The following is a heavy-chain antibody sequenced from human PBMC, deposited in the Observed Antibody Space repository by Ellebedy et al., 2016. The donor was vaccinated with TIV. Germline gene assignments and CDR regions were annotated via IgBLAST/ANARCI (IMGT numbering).Heavy chain of an antibody. J-gene: IGHJ4*02. CDR3: ARAYSTGTYPLGF. CDR1: GGSIGSYY. Sequence: MPSETLSLTCDVSGGSIGSYYWSWIRQPPGKGLAWIADIVFPGKTRYTPSLNSRFTISVDTSKNLISLNLISVTAADTAVYDCARAYSTGTYPLGFWGQGTLLTVSS. CDR2: IVFPGKT. D-gene: IGHD3-10*01. V-gene: IGHV4-59*01.